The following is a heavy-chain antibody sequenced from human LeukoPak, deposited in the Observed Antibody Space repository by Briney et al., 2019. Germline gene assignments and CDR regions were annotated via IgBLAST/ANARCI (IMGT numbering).Heavy chain of an antibody. CDR2: IIPIFGTA. D-gene: IGHD5-18*01. Sequence: SVTVSCKASGGTFSIYAISWVRQAPGQGLEWMGGIIPIFGTANYAQKFQGRVTITADESTSTAYMELSSLRSEDTAVYYCARARQYSYGIFDYWGQGTLVTVSS. J-gene: IGHJ4*02. CDR3: ARARQYSYGIFDY. CDR1: GGTFSIYA. V-gene: IGHV1-69*13.